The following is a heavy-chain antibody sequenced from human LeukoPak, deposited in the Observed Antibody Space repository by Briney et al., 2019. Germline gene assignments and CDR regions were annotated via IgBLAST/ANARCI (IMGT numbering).Heavy chain of an antibody. D-gene: IGHD6-19*01. V-gene: IGHV4-34*01. CDR1: GGSFSGYY. CDR2: INHSGST. J-gene: IGHJ4*02. Sequence: SETLSLTCAVYGGSFSGYYWSWIRQPPGKGLEWIGEINHSGSTNYNPSLKSRVTISVDTSKNQFSLKLSSVTAADTAVYYCAGSSGPTIGDWGQGTLVTVSS. CDR3: AGSSGPTIGD.